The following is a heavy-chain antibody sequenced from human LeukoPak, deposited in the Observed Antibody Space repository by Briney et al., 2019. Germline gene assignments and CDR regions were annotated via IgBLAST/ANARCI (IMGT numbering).Heavy chain of an antibody. CDR1: GFTFSTYW. J-gene: IGHJ4*02. D-gene: IGHD4-17*01. CDR3: ARASTTVPNLLDN. CDR2: LSGDGSST. Sequence: GGPLRLSCVASGFTFSTYWMHCLRQAPGKALLWVSRLSGDGSSTKYADSLKGRFTISRDNAKNALYLQMSSLRAEDTAVYFCARASTTVPNLLDNWGQGTLVTVSS. V-gene: IGHV3-74*03.